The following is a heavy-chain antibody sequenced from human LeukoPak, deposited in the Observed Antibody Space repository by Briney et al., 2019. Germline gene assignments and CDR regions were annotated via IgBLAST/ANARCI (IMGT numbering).Heavy chain of an antibody. Sequence: PAETLTLTCAAYGGTFSGYYLSWIRQPPGKGLEWVGEINHSGSTNYNPSLKSRVTISVDSTKNQFSLKLSSVTAADTAVYYCAGTPRRDGYNLFDYWGQGTLVTVSS. CDR1: GGTFSGYY. D-gene: IGHD5-24*01. CDR2: INHSGST. CDR3: AGTPRRDGYNLFDY. J-gene: IGHJ4*02. V-gene: IGHV4-34*08.